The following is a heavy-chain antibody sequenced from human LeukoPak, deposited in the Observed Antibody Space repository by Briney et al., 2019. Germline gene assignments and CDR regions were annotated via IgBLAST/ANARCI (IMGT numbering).Heavy chain of an antibody. D-gene: IGHD3-16*01. CDR3: ARVWGEDTHFNYFDY. CDR1: GFTFSSYS. V-gene: IGHV3-21*01. CDR2: ISSSSSYI. J-gene: IGHJ4*02. Sequence: PGGSLRLSCAASGFTFSSYSMNWVRQAPGKGLEWVSSISSSSSYIYYADSVKGRFTISRDNAKNSLYLQMNSLRAEDTAVYYCARVWGEDTHFNYFDYWGQGTLVTVSS.